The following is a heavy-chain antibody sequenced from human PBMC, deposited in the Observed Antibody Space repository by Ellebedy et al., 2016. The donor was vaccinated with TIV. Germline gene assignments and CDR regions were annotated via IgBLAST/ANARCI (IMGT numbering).Heavy chain of an antibody. CDR2: IISSSSYI. CDR1: GFTFSSYN. D-gene: IGHD3-10*01. CDR3: ARDTRLWFGELSSLGGMDV. V-gene: IGHV3-21*01. J-gene: IGHJ6*02. Sequence: GESLKISCAASGFTFSSYNMNWVRQAPGKGLEWVSSIISSSSYISYATSVKGRFTISRDNAKNSLYLQMNSLRAEDTAVYYCARDTRLWFGELSSLGGMDVWGQGTTVTVSS.